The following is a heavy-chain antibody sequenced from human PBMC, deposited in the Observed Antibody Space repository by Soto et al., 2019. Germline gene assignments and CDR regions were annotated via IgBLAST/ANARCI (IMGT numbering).Heavy chain of an antibody. CDR1: GFTFSSYA. D-gene: IGHD5-12*01. Sequence: VQLVESGGGVVQPGRSLRLSCAASGFTFSSYAMHWVRQAPGKGLEWVAVISYDGSNKYYADSVKGRFTISRDNSKNTLYLQMNSLRAEDTAVYYCARSNDIVGTPLDYWGQGTLVTVSS. CDR2: ISYDGSNK. V-gene: IGHV3-30-3*01. J-gene: IGHJ4*02. CDR3: ARSNDIVGTPLDY.